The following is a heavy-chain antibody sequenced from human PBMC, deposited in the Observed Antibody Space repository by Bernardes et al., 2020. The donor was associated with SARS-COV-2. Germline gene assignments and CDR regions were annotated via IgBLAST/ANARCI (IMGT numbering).Heavy chain of an antibody. CDR3: AHNIEWDLLRSAFDI. V-gene: IGHV2-5*02. Sequence: SGPTLVKPTQTLTLTCTFSGFSLSTSGVGVGWIRQPPGKALEWLALIYWDGNERYSPFLKNRLTITKDTSKNQVVLTMTNMDPVDTATYYCAHNIEWDLLRSAFDIGGPGTMVTVSS. CDR2: IYWDGNE. J-gene: IGHJ3*02. CDR1: GFSLSTSGVG. D-gene: IGHD1-26*01.